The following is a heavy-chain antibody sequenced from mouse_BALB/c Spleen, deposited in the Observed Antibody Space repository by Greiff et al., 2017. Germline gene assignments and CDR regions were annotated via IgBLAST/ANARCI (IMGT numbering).Heavy chain of an antibody. CDR2: ISNLAYSI. Sequence: EVMLVESGGGLVQPGGSRKLSCAASGFTFSDYGMAWVRQAPGKGPEWVAFISNLAYSIYYADTVTGRFTISRENAKNTLYLEMSSLRSEDTAMYYCAGGLLRSYAMDYWGQGTSVTVSS. J-gene: IGHJ4*01. V-gene: IGHV5-15*02. CDR1: GFTFSDYG. CDR3: AGGLLRSYAMDY. D-gene: IGHD2-3*01.